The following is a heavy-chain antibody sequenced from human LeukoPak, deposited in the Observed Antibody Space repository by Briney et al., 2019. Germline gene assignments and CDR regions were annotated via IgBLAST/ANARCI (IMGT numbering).Heavy chain of an antibody. CDR1: RGSIINYY. CDR3: ADRTGHNLLDH. D-gene: IGHD1-14*01. CDR2: ISDSGTT. J-gene: IGHJ4*02. Sequence: SETLSLTCAVSRGSIINYYWTWVRQSAGKGLEWIGRISDSGTTDYNPSLRSRVVMSVDTSKNQFSLTLMSVTAADTAVYYCADRTGHNLLDHWGQGIQVTVSS. V-gene: IGHV4-4*07.